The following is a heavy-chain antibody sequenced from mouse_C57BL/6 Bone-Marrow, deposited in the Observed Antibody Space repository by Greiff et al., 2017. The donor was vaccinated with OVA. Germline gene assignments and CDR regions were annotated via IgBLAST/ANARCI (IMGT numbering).Heavy chain of an antibody. D-gene: IGHD4-1*01. CDR3: ARGGTSPFAY. CDR2: INPSTGGT. V-gene: IGHV1-42*01. CDR1: GYSFTGYY. J-gene: IGHJ3*01. Sequence: EVQLQQSGPELVKPGASVKISCKASGYSFTGYYMNWVKQSPEESLEWIGEINPSTGGTTYNQKFKAKATLTVDKSSSTAYMQLKSLTSEDSAVYYCARGGTSPFAYWGQGTLVTVSA.